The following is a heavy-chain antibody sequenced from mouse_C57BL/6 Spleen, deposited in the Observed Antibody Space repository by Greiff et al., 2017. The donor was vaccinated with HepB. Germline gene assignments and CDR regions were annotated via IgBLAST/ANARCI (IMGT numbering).Heavy chain of an antibody. CDR2: INYDGSST. V-gene: IGHV5-16*01. CDR3: ARASYDYDGGHYFDY. Sequence: EVKLMESEGGLVQPGSSMKLSCTASGFTFSDYYMAWVRQVPEKGLEWVANINYDGSSTYYLDSLKSRFIISRDNEKNILYLQMSSMKSEDTATYYCARASYDYDGGHYFDYWGQGTTLTVSS. CDR1: GFTFSDYY. J-gene: IGHJ2*01. D-gene: IGHD2-4*01.